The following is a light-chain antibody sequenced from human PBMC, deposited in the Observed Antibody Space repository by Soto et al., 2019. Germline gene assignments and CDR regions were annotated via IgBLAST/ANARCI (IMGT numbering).Light chain of an antibody. CDR2: DAS. Sequence: DVRMTQSPSSLSASVGDRVTITCRASQAIANYLAWYQQKPGKVPELLIYDASTLHSGVPSRFSGSASGTEFNLTISSLQPEDVATYYCQKYNSAPLTFGGGTKVEMK. V-gene: IGKV1-27*01. CDR1: QAIANY. J-gene: IGKJ4*01. CDR3: QKYNSAPLT.